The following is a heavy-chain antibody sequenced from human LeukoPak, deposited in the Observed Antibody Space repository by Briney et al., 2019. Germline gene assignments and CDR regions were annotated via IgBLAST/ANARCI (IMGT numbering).Heavy chain of an antibody. CDR2: IIPIFGIA. D-gene: IGHD2-2*01. CDR1: GGTFSSYA. V-gene: IGHV1-69*17. CDR3: ARVAALGYCSSTSCYSQGWFDP. Sequence: GASVKVSCKASGGTFSSYAISWVRQAPGQGLEWMGGIIPIFGIANYAQKFQGRVTITADKSTSTAYMELSSLRSEDTAVYYCARVAALGYCSSTSCYSQGWFDPWGQGTLVTVSS. J-gene: IGHJ5*02.